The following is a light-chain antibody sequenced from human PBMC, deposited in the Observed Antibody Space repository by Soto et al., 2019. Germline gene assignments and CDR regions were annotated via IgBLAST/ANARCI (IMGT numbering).Light chain of an antibody. CDR2: KAS. J-gene: IGKJ4*01. CDR1: QRISSW. V-gene: IGKV1-5*03. CDR3: QQYNSFSLT. Sequence: DIQMTQSPSTLSASVGDRVTITCRASQRISSWLAWYQQRPGKAPKLLIYKASSLESGVPSRFSGSGSGTEFTLTISSLQPYDVATYYCQQYNSFSLTFGGGTKVEIK.